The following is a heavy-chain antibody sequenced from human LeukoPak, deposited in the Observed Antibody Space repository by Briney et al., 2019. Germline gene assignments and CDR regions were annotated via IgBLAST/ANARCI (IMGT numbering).Heavy chain of an antibody. CDR1: GGSISSSSYY. D-gene: IGHD2-2*01. CDR3: ASPYVVPVSTYYYYYMDV. Sequence: SETLSLTCTVSGGSISSSSYYWGWIRQPPGKGLEWIGSIYYSGSTYYNPSLKSRVTISVDTSKNRFSLKLSSVTAADTAVYYCASPYVVPVSTYYYYYMDVWGKGTTVTVSS. CDR2: IYYSGST. V-gene: IGHV4-39*01. J-gene: IGHJ6*03.